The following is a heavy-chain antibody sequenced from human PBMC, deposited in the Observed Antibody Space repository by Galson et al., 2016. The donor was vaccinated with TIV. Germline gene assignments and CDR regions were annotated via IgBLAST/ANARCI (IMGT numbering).Heavy chain of an antibody. V-gene: IGHV3-30*02. CDR3: VKDQLPYCGGDCFQPPFDS. CDR1: GFALRNYG. J-gene: IGHJ4*02. CDR2: IRYTGTYT. Sequence: SLRLSCATSGFALRNYGMHWVRQAPGNGLEWLAFIRYTGTYTTYADSIQGRFTLSRDMSESTLYLHMNNLRPDDTAIYYCVKDQLPYCGGDCFQPPFDSWGQGTLLTVSA. D-gene: IGHD2-21*01.